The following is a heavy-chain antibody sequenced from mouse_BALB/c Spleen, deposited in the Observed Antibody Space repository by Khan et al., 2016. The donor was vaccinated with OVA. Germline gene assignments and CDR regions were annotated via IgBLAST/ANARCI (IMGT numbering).Heavy chain of an antibody. CDR2: IWAGGST. D-gene: IGHD1-1*01. CDR1: GFSLTNYG. Sequence: QVQLKQSGPGLVAPSQSLSITCTFSGFSLTNYGVHWVRQPPREGLEWLGLIWAGGSTIYNSALLSRLSISKDNSKSQVFLKMNSLQTNDTAMYYCARPYYGSAWFAYWGQGTLVTVSA. J-gene: IGHJ3*01. CDR3: ARPYYGSAWFAY. V-gene: IGHV2-9*02.